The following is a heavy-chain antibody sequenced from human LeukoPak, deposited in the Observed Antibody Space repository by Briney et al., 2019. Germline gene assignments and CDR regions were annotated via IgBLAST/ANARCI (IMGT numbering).Heavy chain of an antibody. CDR1: GCTFSSYG. D-gene: IGHD6-19*01. Sequence: GGSLRLSCAASGCTFSSYGMHWVRQAPGKGLEWVAVISYDGSNKYYADSVKGRFTISRDNSKNTLYLQMNSLRAEDTAVYYCAKTGPQWLVPFFDYWGQGTLVTVSS. V-gene: IGHV3-30*18. J-gene: IGHJ4*02. CDR3: AKTGPQWLVPFFDY. CDR2: ISYDGSNK.